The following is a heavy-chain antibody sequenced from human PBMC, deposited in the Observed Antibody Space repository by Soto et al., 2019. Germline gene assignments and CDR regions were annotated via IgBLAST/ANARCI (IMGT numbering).Heavy chain of an antibody. V-gene: IGHV1-46*03. CDR3: ARARTRVTTFSSPYYYYGMDV. Sequence: ASVKVSCKASGYTFTSYYMHWVRQAPGQGLEWMGIINPSGGSTSYEQKFQGRVTMTRDTSTSTVYMELGSLRSEDTAVYYCARARTRVTTFSSPYYYYGMDVWGQGTTVTVSS. CDR2: INPSGGST. J-gene: IGHJ6*02. CDR1: GYTFTSYY. D-gene: IGHD4-17*01.